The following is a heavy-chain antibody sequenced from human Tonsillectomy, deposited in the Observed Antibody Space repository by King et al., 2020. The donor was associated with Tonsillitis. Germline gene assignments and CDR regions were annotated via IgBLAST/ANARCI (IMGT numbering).Heavy chain of an antibody. CDR3: TRTYSSGWSHYFDY. Sequence: VTLQESGPALVKPTQTLTLTCTFSGFSLSTSGMCVSWIRQPPGKALEWLALIDWDDDRYYNTSLKTRLTISKDTSKNQVVLAMTNMDPVDTATYYCTRTYSSGWSHYFDYWGQGTLVTVSS. J-gene: IGHJ4*02. V-gene: IGHV2-70*01. D-gene: IGHD6-19*01. CDR2: IDWDDDR. CDR1: GFSLSTSGMC.